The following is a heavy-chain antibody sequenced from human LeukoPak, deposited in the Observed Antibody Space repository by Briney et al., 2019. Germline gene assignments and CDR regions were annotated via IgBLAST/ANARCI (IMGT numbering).Heavy chain of an antibody. CDR3: ARGEIEVVGALEA. J-gene: IGHJ5*02. Sequence: ASVTVSCKASGYTFTGYYMHWVRQAPGQGLEWMGWINPNSGGTNYAQKFQGRVTMTRDTSISTAYMELSRLRSDDTAVYYCARGEIEVVGALEAWGQGTLVTVSS. CDR2: INPNSGGT. CDR1: GYTFTGYY. D-gene: IGHD1-26*01. V-gene: IGHV1-2*02.